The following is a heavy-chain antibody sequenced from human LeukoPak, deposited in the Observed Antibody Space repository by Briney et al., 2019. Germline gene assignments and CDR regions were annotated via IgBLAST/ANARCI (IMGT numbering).Heavy chain of an antibody. CDR3: ARAEGSGSGAYTLDY. V-gene: IGHV4-4*07. Sequence: KPSETLSLTCTVSGGSTINYFRSWIRQPAGKGLEWIGHIYSSGTTHYNPSLNNRVTISLDASTSQFFLHLNSVTAADTAVYFCARAEGSGSGAYTLDYWGQGILVTVSS. D-gene: IGHD3-10*01. CDR1: GGSTINYF. CDR2: IYSSGTT. J-gene: IGHJ4*02.